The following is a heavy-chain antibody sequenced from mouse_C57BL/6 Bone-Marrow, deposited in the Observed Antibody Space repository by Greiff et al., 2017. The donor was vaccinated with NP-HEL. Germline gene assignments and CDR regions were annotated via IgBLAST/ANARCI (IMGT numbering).Heavy chain of an antibody. CDR3: ARHEEEGYQQERGFAY. D-gene: IGHD3-1*01. CDR2: FYPGSGSI. CDR1: GYTFTEYT. Sequence: QVQLKQSGAELVKPGASVKLSCKASGYTFTEYTIHWVKQRSGQGLEWIGWFYPGSGSIKYNEKFKDKATLTADKSSSTVYMELSRLTSEASAVYFCARHEEEGYQQERGFAYWGQGTLVTVSA. V-gene: IGHV1-62-2*01. J-gene: IGHJ3*01.